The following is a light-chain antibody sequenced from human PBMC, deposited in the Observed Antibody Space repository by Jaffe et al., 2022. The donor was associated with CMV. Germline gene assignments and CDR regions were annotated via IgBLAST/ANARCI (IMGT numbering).Light chain of an antibody. CDR2: SVS. J-gene: IGLJ2*01. Sequence: QSALTQPASVSGSPGQSITISCSGSASDIGSSNFVSWHQQHPGEAPKLMIYSVSTRALGVSNRFSGSKSGNTASLTISGLQPEDEADYFCCSHTDSYIFVFGGGTKLTVL. V-gene: IGLV2-14*03. CDR1: ASDIGSSNF. CDR3: CSHTDSYIFV.